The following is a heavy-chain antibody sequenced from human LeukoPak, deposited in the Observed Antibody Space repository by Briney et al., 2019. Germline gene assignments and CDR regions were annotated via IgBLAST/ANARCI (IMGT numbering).Heavy chain of an antibody. V-gene: IGHV3-30*02. CDR1: GFTFSRSG. J-gene: IGHJ4*02. Sequence: TGGSLRLSCAASGFTFSRSGMHWVRQAPGKGLEWVTFIGYDGSNKYYADSVKGRFTISRDNSKNTLYLQMNSLRAEDTAVYYCAPRFPYCSSTSCHQQDFDYWGQGTLVTVSS. CDR2: IGYDGSNK. D-gene: IGHD2-2*01. CDR3: APRFPYCSSTSCHQQDFDY.